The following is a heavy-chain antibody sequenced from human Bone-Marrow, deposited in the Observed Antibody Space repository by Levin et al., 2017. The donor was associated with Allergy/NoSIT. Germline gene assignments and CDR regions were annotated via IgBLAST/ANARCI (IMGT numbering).Heavy chain of an antibody. CDR2: ISGSGGNT. CDR1: GFTFSNYA. D-gene: IGHD6-13*01. CDR3: AKEIAEVGHPLFEY. Sequence: GGSLRLSCAASGFTFSNYAMSWVRQAPGKGPEWVSGISGSGGNTYYADSVNGRFTISRDNSKNTLYLQVNSLRVEDTAVYFCAKEIAEVGHPLFEYWGQGTLVTVSS. J-gene: IGHJ4*02. V-gene: IGHV3-23*01.